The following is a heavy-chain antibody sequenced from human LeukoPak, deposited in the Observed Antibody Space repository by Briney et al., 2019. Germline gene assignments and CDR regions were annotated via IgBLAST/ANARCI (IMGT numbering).Heavy chain of an antibody. D-gene: IGHD3-10*01. Sequence: PSETLSLTCTVSGGSISSSSYYWGWIRQPPGKGLEWIGSIYYSGSTYYNPSLKSRVTISVDTSKNQFSLKLSSVTAADTAVYYCARDRPPTYYYGSGIPDWGQGTMVTVSS. CDR3: ARDRPPTYYYGSGIPD. V-gene: IGHV4-39*07. CDR1: GGSISSSSYY. CDR2: IYYSGST. J-gene: IGHJ3*01.